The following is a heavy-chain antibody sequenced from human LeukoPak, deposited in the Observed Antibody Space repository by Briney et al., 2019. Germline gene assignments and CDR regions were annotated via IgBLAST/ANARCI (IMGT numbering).Heavy chain of an antibody. V-gene: IGHV3-30*04. Sequence: GRSLRLSCAASGFTFSSYAMHWVRQAPGKGLEWVAVISYDGSNKYYADSVKGRFTISRDNSKNTLYLQMNSLRAEDTAVYYCARGSGSSGSYYGGYFDYWGQGTLVTVSS. J-gene: IGHJ4*02. D-gene: IGHD1-26*01. CDR3: ARGSGSSGSYYGGYFDY. CDR1: GFTFSSYA. CDR2: ISYDGSNK.